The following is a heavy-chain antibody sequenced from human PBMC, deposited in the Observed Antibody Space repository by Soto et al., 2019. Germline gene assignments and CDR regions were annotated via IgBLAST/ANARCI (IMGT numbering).Heavy chain of an antibody. D-gene: IGHD2-21*02. Sequence: SETLSLTCTVSGGSISSYYWSLIRQPQGKGLEWIGYIYYSGSTNYNPTLKSRVTISVDTSKNQFSLKLSSVTAADTAVYYCARGDCGGDCYSFDWFDPWGQGTLVTVSS. CDR2: IYYSGST. CDR1: GGSISSYY. J-gene: IGHJ5*02. V-gene: IGHV4-59*01. CDR3: ARGDCGGDCYSFDWFDP.